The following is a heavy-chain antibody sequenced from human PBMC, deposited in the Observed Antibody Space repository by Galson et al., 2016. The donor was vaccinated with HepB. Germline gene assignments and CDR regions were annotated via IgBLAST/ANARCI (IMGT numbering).Heavy chain of an antibody. CDR1: GDIFNKYA. D-gene: IGHD1-14*01. J-gene: IGHJ4*02. V-gene: IGHV1-69*13. CDR3: TRDHLSGNQ. CDR2: IVPIFGTT. Sequence: SVKVSCTASGDIFNKYAIRWVRQAPGQGLEWMGEIVPIFGTTNYAQKFQGRLTITADESTSTAYMELSSLISEDTAVYFCTRDHLSGNQWGQGTLVTVSS.